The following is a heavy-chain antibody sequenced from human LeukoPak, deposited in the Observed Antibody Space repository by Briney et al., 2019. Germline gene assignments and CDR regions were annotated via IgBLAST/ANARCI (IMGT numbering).Heavy chain of an antibody. CDR1: GGTFSSYA. CDR2: IIPILGIA. V-gene: IGHV1-69*04. J-gene: IGHJ6*02. CDR3: ATLPDYYYGMDV. Sequence: EASVKVSCKASGGTFSSYAISWVRQAPGQGLEWMGRIIPILGIANYAQKFQGRVTITADKSTSTAYMELSSLRSEDTAVYYCATLPDYYYGMDVWGQGTTVTVSS.